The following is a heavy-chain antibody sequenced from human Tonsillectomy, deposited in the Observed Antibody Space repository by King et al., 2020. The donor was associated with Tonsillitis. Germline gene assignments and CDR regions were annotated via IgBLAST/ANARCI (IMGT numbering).Heavy chain of an antibody. CDR1: GGSISSYY. Sequence: QLQESGPGLVKPSETLSLTCTISGGSISSYYWTWIRPPPGKGLEWLGHVSDTGSTDYNSSLNSRLTISVDTSNKQFSLRLTSVTAADTAMYYCARGDSVSWYKRGYRYYYYMDVWGNGTTVIVSS. V-gene: IGHV4-59*01. CDR2: VSDTGST. D-gene: IGHD6-13*01. CDR3: ARGDSVSWYKRGYRYYYYMDV. J-gene: IGHJ6*03.